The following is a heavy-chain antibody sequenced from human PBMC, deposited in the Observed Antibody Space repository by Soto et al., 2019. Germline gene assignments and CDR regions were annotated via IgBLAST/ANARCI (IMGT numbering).Heavy chain of an antibody. V-gene: IGHV1-69*12. CDR3: ARHPVSGSYAYYYGMDV. Sequence: QVQLVQSGAEVKKPGSSVKVSCKASGGTFSSYAISWVRQAPGQGLEWMGGIIPIFGTANYAQKFQGRVTFTADESTSTAYMELSSLRSEDTAVYYCARHPVSGSYAYYYGMDVWGQGTTVTVSS. D-gene: IGHD1-26*01. CDR1: GGTFSSYA. CDR2: IIPIFGTA. J-gene: IGHJ6*02.